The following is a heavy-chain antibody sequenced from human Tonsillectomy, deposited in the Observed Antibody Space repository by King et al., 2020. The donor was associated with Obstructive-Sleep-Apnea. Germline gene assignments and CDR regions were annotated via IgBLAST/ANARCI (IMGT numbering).Heavy chain of an antibody. J-gene: IGHJ6*02. D-gene: IGHD6-6*01. Sequence: VQLVESGGGVVQPGRSLRLSCSASGFTFSSYAMHWVRQAPGKGLEWVAVISYDGSNKYYADSVKGRFTISRVNSKNTLYLQTNSLRAEDTAVYYCAREEDSSSRDYYYYGMDVWGQGTTVTVSS. CDR1: GFTFSSYA. CDR3: AREEDSSSRDYYYYGMDV. V-gene: IGHV3-30*04. CDR2: ISYDGSNK.